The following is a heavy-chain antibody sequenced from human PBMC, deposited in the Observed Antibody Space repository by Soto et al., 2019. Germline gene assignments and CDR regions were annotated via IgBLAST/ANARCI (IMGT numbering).Heavy chain of an antibody. CDR3: ARGIVVVPDAQDAFDI. CDR2: IYSGGST. D-gene: IGHD2-2*01. V-gene: IGHV3-53*04. J-gene: IGHJ3*02. CDR1: GFTVSSNY. Sequence: EVQLVESGGGLVQPGGSLRLSCAASGFTVSSNYMSWVRQAPGKGLEWVSVIYSGGSTYYADSVKGRFTISRHNSKNTLYRQMNSLRAEDTAVYYCARGIVVVPDAQDAFDIWGQGTMVTVSS.